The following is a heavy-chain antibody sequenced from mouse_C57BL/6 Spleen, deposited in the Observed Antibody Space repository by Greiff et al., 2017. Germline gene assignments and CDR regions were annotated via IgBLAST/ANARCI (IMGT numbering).Heavy chain of an antibody. CDR1: GFTFSSYA. D-gene: IGHD1-1*02. CDR3: ASDGNYCAMDY. CDR2: ISDGGSYT. J-gene: IGHJ4*01. Sequence: VHLVASGGGLVKPGGSLKLSCAASGFTFSSYAMSWVRPPPETRLEWVATISDGGSYTYSPDNVKGRFTISRDNAKNNLYLQMSHLKSEDTAMYYCASDGNYCAMDYWGQGTSVTVSS. V-gene: IGHV5-4*01.